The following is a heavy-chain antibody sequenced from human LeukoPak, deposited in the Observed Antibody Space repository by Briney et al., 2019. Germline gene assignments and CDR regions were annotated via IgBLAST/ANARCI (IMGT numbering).Heavy chain of an antibody. CDR2: ISASGGT. Sequence: SGGSLRLSCAASGFTFSSYWMHWVRQAPGKGLEWVSGISASGGTYYTDSVKGRFTISRDNSKNTLYLQMHSLRAEDTAVYHCAKNVAAAGPNGFDYWGQGSLVTVSS. V-gene: IGHV3-23*01. CDR3: AKNVAAAGPNGFDY. CDR1: GFTFSSYW. J-gene: IGHJ4*02. D-gene: IGHD6-13*01.